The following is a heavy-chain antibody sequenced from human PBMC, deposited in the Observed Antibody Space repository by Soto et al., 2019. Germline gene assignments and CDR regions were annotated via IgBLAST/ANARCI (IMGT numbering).Heavy chain of an antibody. Sequence: GGSLRLSCAASGFIFTNYAMNWVRQAPGKGLEWVSVIGGRGNSAYYADSVQGRFTISRDNSKNTLSLQMSSLTADDTAIYYCVREGRGSFDFSGRGTMVTVS. J-gene: IGHJ3*01. D-gene: IGHD5-12*01. CDR1: GFIFTNYA. CDR3: VREGRGSFDF. V-gene: IGHV3-23*01. CDR2: IGGRGNSA.